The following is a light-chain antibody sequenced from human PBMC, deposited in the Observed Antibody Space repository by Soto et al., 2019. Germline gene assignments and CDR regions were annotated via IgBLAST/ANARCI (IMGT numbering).Light chain of an antibody. CDR1: GSAVGGHNY. J-gene: IGLJ2*01. Sequence: QSVLTQPASVSGSPGQSITISCTGTGSAVGGHNYVSWYQQHPGKAPKLMIFEVNNRPSGVSDRFSGSKSGNTASLTISGLQTEDEADYYCSSYTSSTTPLFGGGTQLTVL. CDR2: EVN. CDR3: SSYTSSTTPL. V-gene: IGLV2-14*01.